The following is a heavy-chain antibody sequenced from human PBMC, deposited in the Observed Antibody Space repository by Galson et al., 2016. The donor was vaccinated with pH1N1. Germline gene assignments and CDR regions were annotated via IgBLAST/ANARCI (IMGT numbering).Heavy chain of an antibody. V-gene: IGHV3-30-3*01. Sequence: SLRLSCAASGFTFSVFAMHWVRQAPGEGLEWVAVISSSGDNIFYADSVKGRFTISRDSSKNTLYLQMNNQRPEDTAFYYCARVRSSGYNYAQQFVDWGQGTLVTVSS. J-gene: IGHJ4*02. CDR2: ISSSGDNI. D-gene: IGHD5-18*01. CDR3: ARVRSSGYNYAQQFVD. CDR1: GFTFSVFA.